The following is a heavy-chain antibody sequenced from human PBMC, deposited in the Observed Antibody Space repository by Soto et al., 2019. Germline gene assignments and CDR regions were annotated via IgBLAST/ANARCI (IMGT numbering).Heavy chain of an antibody. Sequence: QVQLVQSGAEVKKPGASVKVSCKASGYTFTGYYMHWVRQAPGQGLEWMGWINPNSGGTNYAQKFQVWVTMTRDTSISTAYMELSRLRSDDTAVYYCARANYDFWSGYFPLGMDVWGQGTTVTVSS. CDR2: INPNSGGT. CDR1: GYTFTGYY. CDR3: ARANYDFWSGYFPLGMDV. V-gene: IGHV1-2*04. J-gene: IGHJ6*02. D-gene: IGHD3-3*01.